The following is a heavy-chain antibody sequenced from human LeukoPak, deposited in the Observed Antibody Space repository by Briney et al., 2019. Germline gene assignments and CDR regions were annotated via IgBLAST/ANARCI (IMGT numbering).Heavy chain of an antibody. J-gene: IGHJ6*02. CDR3: AKSRLPTGTYRNDPNYYDTDV. V-gene: IGHV3-30*18. Sequence: PGRSLRLSCAASAFTFSTYGMHWVRQPPGKGPEWVAVILSDGSNKHYADSVKGRFTISRDNSKNTLYLEMTSLRVEDTAVYYCAKSRLPTGTYRNDPNYYDTDVWGQGTTVTVSS. D-gene: IGHD3-16*02. CDR1: AFTFSTYG. CDR2: ILSDGSNK.